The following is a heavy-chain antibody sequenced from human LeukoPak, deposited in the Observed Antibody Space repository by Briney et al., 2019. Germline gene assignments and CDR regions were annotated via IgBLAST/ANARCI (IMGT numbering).Heavy chain of an antibody. J-gene: IGHJ4*02. CDR1: GFTFGDYA. CDR3: TSEYYYDSSGFEIDY. CDR2: IRSKAYGGTT. D-gene: IGHD3-22*01. V-gene: IGHV3-49*04. Sequence: GSLRLSCTASGFTFGDYAMSWVRQAPGKGLEWVGFIRSKAYGGTTEYAASVKGRFTISRDDSKSIAYLQMNSLKTENTAVYYCTSEYYYDSSGFEIDYWGQGTLVTVSS.